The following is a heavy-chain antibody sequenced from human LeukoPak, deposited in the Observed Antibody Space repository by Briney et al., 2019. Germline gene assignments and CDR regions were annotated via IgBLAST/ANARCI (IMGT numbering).Heavy chain of an antibody. J-gene: IGHJ3*02. V-gene: IGHV4-61*02. Sequence: SETLSLTCTVSGGSISSGSYYWSWIRQPAGKGLEWIGRIYTSGSTNYNPSLKSRVTISVDTSKNQFSLKLSSVTAADTAVYYCARDRYPDAFDIWGQGTMVTVSS. CDR3: ARDRYPDAFDI. D-gene: IGHD2-2*02. CDR1: GGSISSGSYY. CDR2: IYTSGST.